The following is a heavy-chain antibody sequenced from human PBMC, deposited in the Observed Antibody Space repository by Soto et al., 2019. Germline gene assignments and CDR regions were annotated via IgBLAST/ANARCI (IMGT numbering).Heavy chain of an antibody. V-gene: IGHV4-39*01. CDR3: ARHADRGGYQYGMDV. J-gene: IGHJ6*02. CDR1: GGSITSGTYF. Sequence: QLQLQESGPGLVKPSETLSLTCTVSGGSITSGTYFWGWIRQPPGKGLEWIGSIFYSGTTYYNPSLKSRRTISLDTSKCQFSLKRSPVTATDTALYYCARHADRGGYQYGMDVWGQGTTVTVSS. D-gene: IGHD3-16*01. CDR2: IFYSGTT.